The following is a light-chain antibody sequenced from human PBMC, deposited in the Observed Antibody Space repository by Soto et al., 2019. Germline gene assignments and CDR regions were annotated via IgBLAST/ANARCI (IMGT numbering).Light chain of an antibody. CDR2: GAS. V-gene: IGKV3-15*01. Sequence: EIVMTQSPAILSVSPGERATLSCRASQSVSSNLAWFQQKPGQTPRLLFNGASTRATGIPARFTGSGSGTESILTISSLQSEDFAVYYCQQYDIWPPTFGQGTKVDI. J-gene: IGKJ1*01. CDR3: QQYDIWPPT. CDR1: QSVSSN.